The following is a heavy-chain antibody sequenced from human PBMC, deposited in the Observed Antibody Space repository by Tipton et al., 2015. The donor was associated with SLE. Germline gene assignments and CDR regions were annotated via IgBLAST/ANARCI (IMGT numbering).Heavy chain of an antibody. Sequence: TLSLTCTVSGASISSHYWSWVRQPPGKGLEWIGYIYYSGTTNYHPSLKSRATISVDTSKSQVSLKLNSVTAADTAVYYCARDEYRYDGTGYHLLGHFDYWGQGTLVTVSS. CDR3: ARDEYRYDGTGYHLLGHFDY. CDR1: GASISSHY. CDR2: IYYSGTT. D-gene: IGHD3-22*01. V-gene: IGHV4-59*11. J-gene: IGHJ4*02.